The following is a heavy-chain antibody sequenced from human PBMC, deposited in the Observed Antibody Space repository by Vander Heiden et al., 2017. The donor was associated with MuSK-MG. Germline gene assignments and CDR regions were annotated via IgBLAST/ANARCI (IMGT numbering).Heavy chain of an antibody. CDR1: GFTFSSYA. J-gene: IGHJ6*03. CDR2: ISYDGSNK. D-gene: IGHD4-17*01. Sequence: QVQLVESGGGVVQPGRSLRLSCAASGFTFSSYAMHWVRQAPGKGLEWVAVISYDGSNKYYADSVKGRFTISRDNSKNTLYLQMNSLRAEDTAVYYCARGRDYGHYYYYYMDVWGKGTTVTVSS. CDR3: ARGRDYGHYYYYYMDV. V-gene: IGHV3-30*04.